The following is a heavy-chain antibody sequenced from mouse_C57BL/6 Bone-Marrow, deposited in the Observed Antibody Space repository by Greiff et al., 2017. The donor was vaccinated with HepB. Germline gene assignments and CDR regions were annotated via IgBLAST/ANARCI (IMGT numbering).Heavy chain of an antibody. Sequence: QVQLQQPGAELVKPGASVKLSCKASGYTFTSYWMHWVKQRPGQGLEWIGMIHPNSGSTNYNEKFKSKATLTVDKSSSTAYMQRSSLTSEDSAVYYCAIRWLLYAMDYWGQGTSVTVSS. D-gene: IGHD2-3*01. CDR2: IHPNSGST. V-gene: IGHV1-64*01. J-gene: IGHJ4*01. CDR1: GYTFTSYW. CDR3: AIRWLLYAMDY.